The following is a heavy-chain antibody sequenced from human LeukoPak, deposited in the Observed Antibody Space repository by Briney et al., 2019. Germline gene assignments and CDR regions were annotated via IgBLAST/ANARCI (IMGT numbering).Heavy chain of an antibody. CDR3: AKTLVSYDSRGYYYEGGPLDY. Sequence: GRSLRLSCAASGFTFSSYGMHWVRQAPGKGLEWVAVIWYDGSNKYYADSVKGRFTISRDNSKNTLYLQMNSLRAEDTAVYYCAKTLVSYDSRGYYYEGGPLDYWGQGTLVTVSS. CDR2: IWYDGSNK. V-gene: IGHV3-33*06. J-gene: IGHJ4*02. D-gene: IGHD3-22*01. CDR1: GFTFSSYG.